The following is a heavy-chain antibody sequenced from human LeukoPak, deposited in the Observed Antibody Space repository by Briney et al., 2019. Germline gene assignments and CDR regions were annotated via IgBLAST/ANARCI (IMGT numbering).Heavy chain of an antibody. CDR2: IYYSGST. CDR3: ARGGPTWEDAFDI. V-gene: IGHV4-61*05. CDR1: GGSITSSTYY. Sequence: MPSETLSLTCTVSGGSITSSTYYWGWIRQPPGKGLEWIGYIYYSGSTNYNPSLKSRVTISVDTSKNQFSLKLSSVTAADTAVYYCARGGPTWEDAFDIWGQGTMVTASS. J-gene: IGHJ3*02. D-gene: IGHD1-26*01.